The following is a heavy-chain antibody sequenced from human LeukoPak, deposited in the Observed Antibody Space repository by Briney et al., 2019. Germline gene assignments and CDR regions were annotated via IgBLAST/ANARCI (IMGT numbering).Heavy chain of an antibody. D-gene: IGHD3-16*01. CDR3: AREKLGGVADP. CDR1: GFTFSTYS. V-gene: IGHV3-21*01. Sequence: GGSLRLSCAASGFTFSTYSMNWVRQAPGKGLEWVSSISSSSSYIYYADSVKGRFTISSDSANNSLYLQMNSLRAEDTAVYYCAREKLGGVADPWGQGTLVTVSS. CDR2: ISSSSSYI. J-gene: IGHJ5*02.